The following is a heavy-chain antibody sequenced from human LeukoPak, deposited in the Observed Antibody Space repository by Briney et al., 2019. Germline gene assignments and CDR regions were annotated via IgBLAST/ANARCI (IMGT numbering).Heavy chain of an antibody. CDR1: GGTFSSYA. Sequence: SVRVSCKASGGTFSSYAISWVRQAPGQGLEWMGGIIPIFGTANYAQKFQGRVTITTYESTSTAYMGLSSLRSEDTAVYYCARTVANYYYYYMDVWGKGTTVTVSS. CDR3: ARTVANYYYYYMDV. D-gene: IGHD5-12*01. V-gene: IGHV1-69*05. CDR2: IIPIFGTA. J-gene: IGHJ6*03.